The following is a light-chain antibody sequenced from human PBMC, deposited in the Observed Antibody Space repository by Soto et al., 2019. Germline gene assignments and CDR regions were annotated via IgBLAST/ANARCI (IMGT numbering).Light chain of an antibody. CDR1: QSVSSN. V-gene: IGKV3D-15*01. CDR3: QQYENYWT. CDR2: GAS. J-gene: IGKJ1*01. Sequence: EILMTQSPATLAVSPVEGATLSCRASQSVSSNLAWYQQKPGQAPRLLIYGASTRATGTQARFSGSGSATEFPLTISNLKPDDCETYYRQQYENYWTFGQGTKGDIK.